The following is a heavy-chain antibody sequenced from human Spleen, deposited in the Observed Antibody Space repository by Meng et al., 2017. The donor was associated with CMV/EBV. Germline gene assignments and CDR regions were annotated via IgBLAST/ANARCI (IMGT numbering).Heavy chain of an antibody. CDR3: ARGQGIRFLIPTSQYNGMDV. J-gene: IGHJ6*02. V-gene: IGHV1-8*01. Sequence: TNYDINWVRQAPGQGLEWMGWMNPNRGNIGYAPKFQGRVTLTRDTSITTAYMELSSLRSEDTAVYYCARGQGIRFLIPTSQYNGMDVWGQGTMVTVSS. D-gene: IGHD3-3*01. CDR1: TNYD. CDR2: MNPNRGNI.